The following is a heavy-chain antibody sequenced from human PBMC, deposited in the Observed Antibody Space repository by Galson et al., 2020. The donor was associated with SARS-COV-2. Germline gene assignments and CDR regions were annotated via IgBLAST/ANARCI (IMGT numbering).Heavy chain of an antibody. D-gene: IGHD2-21*01. Sequence: ASVKVSCKASGYTFTGYYMHWVRQAPGQGLEWMGWINPNSGGTNYAQKFQGRVTMTRDTSISTAYMELSRLRSDDTAVYYCAIRGRDGYNKKAYYYYMDVWGKGTTVTVSS. V-gene: IGHV1-2*02. J-gene: IGHJ6*03. CDR3: AIRGRDGYNKKAYYYYMDV. CDR1: GYTFTGYY. CDR2: INPNSGGT.